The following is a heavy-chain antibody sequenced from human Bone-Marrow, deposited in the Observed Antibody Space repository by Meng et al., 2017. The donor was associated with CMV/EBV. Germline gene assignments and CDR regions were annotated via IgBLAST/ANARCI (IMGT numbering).Heavy chain of an antibody. Sequence: ASVKVSCKASGYTFTSYDINWVRQATGQGLEWMGWMNPNSGNTGYAQKFQGRVTMTRNTSISTAYMELSSLRSEDTAVYYCAFQGIATWPDHHTLDPWGQGTLVTVSS. J-gene: IGHJ5*02. CDR3: AFQGIATWPDHHTLDP. CDR1: GYTFTSYD. D-gene: IGHD6-13*01. CDR2: MNPNSGNT. V-gene: IGHV1-8*01.